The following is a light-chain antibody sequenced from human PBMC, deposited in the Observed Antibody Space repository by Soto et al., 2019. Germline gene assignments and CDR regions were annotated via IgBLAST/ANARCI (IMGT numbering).Light chain of an antibody. CDR3: QSYDSSLSGWV. J-gene: IGLJ3*02. Sequence: QSVLTQPPSVSEAPGQRVTISCTGSSSNIGAGYDVHWYQQLPGTAPKLLIYGNSNRPSGVPDRFSGSKSGTSASLAITGLKAEDEAEYYCQSYDSSLSGWVFGGGTKVTVL. V-gene: IGLV1-40*01. CDR1: SSNIGAGYD. CDR2: GNS.